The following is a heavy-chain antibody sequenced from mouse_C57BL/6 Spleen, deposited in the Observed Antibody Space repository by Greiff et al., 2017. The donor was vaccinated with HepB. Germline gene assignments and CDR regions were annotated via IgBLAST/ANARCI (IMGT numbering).Heavy chain of an antibody. D-gene: IGHD2-3*01. Sequence: QVQLQQPGAELVMPGASVKLSCKASGYTFTSYWMHWVKQRPGQGLEWIGEIDPSDSYTNYNQKFKGKSTLTVDKSSSTAYMQLSSLTSEDSAVYYCARRVFYDGYYFGYWGQGTTLTVSS. J-gene: IGHJ2*01. CDR1: GYTFTSYW. CDR2: IDPSDSYT. V-gene: IGHV1-69*01. CDR3: ARRVFYDGYYFGY.